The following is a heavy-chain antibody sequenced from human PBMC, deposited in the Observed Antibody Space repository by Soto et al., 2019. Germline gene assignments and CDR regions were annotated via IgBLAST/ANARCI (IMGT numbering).Heavy chain of an antibody. CDR2: ISGSGGST. J-gene: IGHJ6*02. CDR1: GFTFSSYA. V-gene: IGHV3-23*01. D-gene: IGHD4-17*01. Sequence: GGSLRLSCAASGFTFSSYAMSWVRQAPGKGLEWVSAISGSGGSTYYADSVKGRFTISRDNSKNTLYLQMSSLRAEDTAVYYCAKGSATVVNHYYYYGMDVWGQGTTVTVSS. CDR3: AKGSATVVNHYYYYGMDV.